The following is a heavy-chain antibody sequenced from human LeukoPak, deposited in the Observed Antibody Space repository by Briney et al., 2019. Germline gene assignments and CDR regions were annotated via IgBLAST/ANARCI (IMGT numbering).Heavy chain of an antibody. V-gene: IGHV3-74*01. CDR2: INSDGSDT. Sequence: GGSLRLSCAASGFTFSSYWMHWVRQAPGKGLVWVSCINSDGSDTTYADSVKGRFTISRDNAKNTLYLQMNSLRAEDTAVYYCARGAVAAPGTDYRGQGALVTVSS. CDR3: ARGAVAAPGTDY. J-gene: IGHJ4*02. D-gene: IGHD6-13*01. CDR1: GFTFSSYW.